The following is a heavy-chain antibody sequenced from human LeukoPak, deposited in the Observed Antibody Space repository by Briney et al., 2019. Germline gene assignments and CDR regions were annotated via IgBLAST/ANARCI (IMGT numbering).Heavy chain of an antibody. CDR2: IYKGGNT. V-gene: IGHV3-53*01. D-gene: IGHD2-15*01. CDR1: GFTVSSTY. Sequence: PGESLRLSCAASGFTVSSTYVSWVRQALGKGLEWVSGIYKGGNTYYIDSVKGRFTISRDTSKNTLYLQMNSLRAEDTAVYYCASRHCSGGGCYFAGADPFDYWGQGTLVTVSS. J-gene: IGHJ4*02. CDR3: ASRHCSGGGCYFAGADPFDY.